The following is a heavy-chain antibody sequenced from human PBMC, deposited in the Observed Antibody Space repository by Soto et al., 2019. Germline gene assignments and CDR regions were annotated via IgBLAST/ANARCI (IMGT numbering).Heavy chain of an antibody. D-gene: IGHD3-16*01. Sequence: ASVKVSCKASGYTFTDYYIHWVRQVPGQGLEWMGWINPNSSGRKYAQNFQGWVTMTSDTSISTVYMELTSLRSDDAAVYYCARRGFDSWGQGALVTVSS. CDR3: ARRGFDS. J-gene: IGHJ4*02. CDR1: GYTFTDYY. CDR2: INPNSSGR. V-gene: IGHV1-2*04.